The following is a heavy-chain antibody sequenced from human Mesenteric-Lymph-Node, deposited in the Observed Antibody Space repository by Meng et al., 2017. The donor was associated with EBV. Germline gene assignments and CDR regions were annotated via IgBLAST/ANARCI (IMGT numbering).Heavy chain of an antibody. CDR1: GYTFTGYY. Sequence: QVQLVQSGAEVKKPGXSVKVSCKASGYTFTGYYIHWVRQAPGQGLEWMGRINPNSGGTYFAQKFQGRVTMTRDASITTASMELSRLTSDDTAVYYCARDNPNWGIAVAGTGPFDYWGQGSLVTVSS. D-gene: IGHD6-19*01. CDR3: ARDNPNWGIAVAGTGPFDY. V-gene: IGHV1-2*06. CDR2: INPNSGGT. J-gene: IGHJ4*02.